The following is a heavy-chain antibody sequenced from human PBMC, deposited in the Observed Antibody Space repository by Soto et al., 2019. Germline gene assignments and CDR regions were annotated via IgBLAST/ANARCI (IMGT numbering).Heavy chain of an antibody. J-gene: IGHJ3*02. Sequence: QVQLQESGPGLVKPSETLSLTCTVSGGSISNDRYYWSWIRQRPGEGLEWIGYIYYSGTIHSNPSLRSRTSLSVDTSKNQFSLSLTSVTAADTAVYYCAREESGKRGGFVFDIWGQGTMITVSS. CDR1: GGSISNDRYY. V-gene: IGHV4-31*03. CDR3: AREESGKRGGFVFDI. D-gene: IGHD3-16*01. CDR2: IYYSGTI.